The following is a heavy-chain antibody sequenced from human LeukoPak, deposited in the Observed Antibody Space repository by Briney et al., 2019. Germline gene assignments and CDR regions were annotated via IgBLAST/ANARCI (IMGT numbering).Heavy chain of an antibody. V-gene: IGHV3-30-3*01. CDR1: GFTFSSYA. CDR3: ARVDSTMIVVVRYYYYGMDV. Sequence: GSLRLSCAASGFTFSSYAMHWVRQAPGKGLEWVAVISYDGSNKYYADSVKGRFTISRDNSKNTLYLQMNSLRAEDTAVYYCARVDSTMIVVVRYYYYGMDVWGQGTTVTVSS. D-gene: IGHD3-22*01. J-gene: IGHJ6*02. CDR2: ISYDGSNK.